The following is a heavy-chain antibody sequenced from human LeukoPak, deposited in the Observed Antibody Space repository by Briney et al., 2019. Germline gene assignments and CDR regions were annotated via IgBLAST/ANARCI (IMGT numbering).Heavy chain of an antibody. CDR3: ARWSGGYYDSSGYYSAY. D-gene: IGHD3-22*01. CDR1: GFTFSSYW. Sequence: GGSLGLFCAASGFTFSSYWMSGVREAPGKGLEGGANIKHAGSEKYYVDSVKGRFTISRDNAKNSLYLQMNSLSAAATAVCSCARWSGGYYDSSGYYSAYWGQGPLVTVSS. V-gene: IGHV3-7*01. CDR2: IKHAGSEK. J-gene: IGHJ4*02.